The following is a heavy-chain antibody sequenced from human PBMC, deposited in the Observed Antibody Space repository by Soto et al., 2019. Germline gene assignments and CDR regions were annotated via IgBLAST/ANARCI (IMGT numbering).Heavy chain of an antibody. D-gene: IGHD3-16*02. V-gene: IGHV3-7*01. CDR2: IKEDGSVS. CDR1: GFTFSSHW. Sequence: EVQLADSGGGLVQPGGSLRLSGAGSGFTFSSHWMSWVRQPPGKGLEWVARIKEDGSVSYYVDSVKGRFTISRDNAKNSLYLQMNNLRVEDTALYYCVRDYQNYWGQGTLVTVSS. J-gene: IGHJ4*02. CDR3: VRDYQNY.